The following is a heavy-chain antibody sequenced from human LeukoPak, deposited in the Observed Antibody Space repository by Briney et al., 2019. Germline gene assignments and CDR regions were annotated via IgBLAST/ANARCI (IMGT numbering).Heavy chain of an antibody. CDR2: ISGSGGST. CDR1: GFTFSSYA. D-gene: IGHD2-2*01. Sequence: SGGSLRLSCAASGFTFSSYAMSWVRQAPGKGLEWVSAISGSGGSTYYADSVKGRLTISRDNSKNTLYLQMNSLRAEDTAVYYCAKDHIVVVPAAMGQFDYWGQGTLVTVSS. CDR3: AKDHIVVVPAAMGQFDY. V-gene: IGHV3-23*01. J-gene: IGHJ4*02.